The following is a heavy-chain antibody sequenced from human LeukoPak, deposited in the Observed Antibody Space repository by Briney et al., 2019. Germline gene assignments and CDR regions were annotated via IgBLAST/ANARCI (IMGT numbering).Heavy chain of an antibody. CDR3: ARVAGTGFYYFDY. CDR2: IYCSGST. J-gene: IGHJ4*02. Sequence: SETLSLTCTVSGGSISSYYWSWIRQPPGKGLEWIGYIYCSGSTNYNPSLKSRVTISVDTSKNQFSLKLSSVTAADTAVYYCARVAGTGFYYFDYWGQGTLVTVSS. D-gene: IGHD6-13*01. V-gene: IGHV4-59*01. CDR1: GGSISSYY.